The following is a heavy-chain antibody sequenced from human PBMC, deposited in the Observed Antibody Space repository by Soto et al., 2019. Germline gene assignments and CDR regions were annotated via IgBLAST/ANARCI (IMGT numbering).Heavy chain of an antibody. J-gene: IGHJ4*02. CDR2: IRSKAYGGTT. V-gene: IGHV3-49*03. CDR3: TRAGGSYRKIHY. CDR1: GFTFADYA. Sequence: PGWSLRLSCTSSGFTFADYAMSWFREAQWKGMEWEGFIRSKAYGGTTEYAASVKGRFTILRDDSKSIDYQQMNSLKTEDTAVYYCTRAGGSYRKIHYWGQRTLVTDSS. D-gene: IGHD1-26*01.